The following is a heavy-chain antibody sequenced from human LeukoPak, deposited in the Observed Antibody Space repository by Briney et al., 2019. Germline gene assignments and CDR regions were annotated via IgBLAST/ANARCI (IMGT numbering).Heavy chain of an antibody. D-gene: IGHD3-3*01. CDR3: AREGPYDFWSGFRYYYYMDV. V-gene: IGHV4-38-2*02. CDR1: GGSISSGYY. Sequence: SETLSLTCTVSGGSISSGYYWGWIRQPPGKGLEWIGSIYHSGGTYYNPSLKSRVTISVDTSKNQFSLKLSSVTAADTAVYYCAREGPYDFWSGFRYYYYMDVWGKGTTVTVSS. CDR2: IYHSGGT. J-gene: IGHJ6*03.